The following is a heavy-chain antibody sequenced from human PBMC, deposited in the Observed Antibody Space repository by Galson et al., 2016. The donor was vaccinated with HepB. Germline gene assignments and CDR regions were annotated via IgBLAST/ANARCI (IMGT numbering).Heavy chain of an antibody. Sequence: SLRLSCAASGFTFSDYYMSRFRQAPGKGLEWVSYISSSGFSIYYADSVKGRFTISRDNAKNSLYLQMSGLRAEDTAVYYCARDKGIAVADRFDYWGQGTLVTVSS. J-gene: IGHJ4*02. D-gene: IGHD6-19*01. V-gene: IGHV3-11*01. CDR3: ARDKGIAVADRFDY. CDR1: GFTFSDYY. CDR2: ISSSGFSI.